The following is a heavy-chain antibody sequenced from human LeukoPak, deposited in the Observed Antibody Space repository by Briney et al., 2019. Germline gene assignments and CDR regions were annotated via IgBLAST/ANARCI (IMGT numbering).Heavy chain of an antibody. V-gene: IGHV3-9*01. CDR3: AKAAGGWYYPVDY. D-gene: IGHD6-19*01. CDR1: GFTFYGYV. Sequence: GRSLRLSCAASGFTFYGYVMHWVRQAPGKGLEWVSGISGNSGSIGYADSVKDRFSISRDNAKNSLYLQMNSLRADDTAFYYCAKAAGGWYYPVDYWGQGTLVTVSS. J-gene: IGHJ4*02. CDR2: ISGNSGSI.